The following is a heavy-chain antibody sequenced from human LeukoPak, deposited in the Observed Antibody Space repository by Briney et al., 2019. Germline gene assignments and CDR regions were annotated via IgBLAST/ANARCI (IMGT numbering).Heavy chain of an antibody. CDR2: INPNIGGT. CDR1: GYTFTGYY. V-gene: IGHV1-2*02. Sequence: ASVKVSCKPSGYTFTGYYMHWVPQAPGQGLEWMGWINPNIGGTNYAQKFQGRVTMTRDTSISTAYMELSRLRSDDTAVYYCARGAHYHDSSQGYDYWGQGTLVTVSS. D-gene: IGHD3-22*01. J-gene: IGHJ4*02. CDR3: ARGAHYHDSSQGYDY.